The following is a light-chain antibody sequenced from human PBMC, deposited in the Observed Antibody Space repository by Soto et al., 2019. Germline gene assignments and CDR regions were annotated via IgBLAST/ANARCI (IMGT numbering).Light chain of an antibody. Sequence: EFVLTQSPGTLSLSPGERATLSCRASQTVRNNYLAWYQQKPGQAPRLLIHDASSRATGIPDRFSGGGSGTGFTLTISSLEPDDFATYYCQHYNSYSEAFGQGTKVDI. CDR1: QTVRNNY. J-gene: IGKJ1*01. CDR2: DAS. CDR3: QHYNSYSEA. V-gene: IGKV3-20*01.